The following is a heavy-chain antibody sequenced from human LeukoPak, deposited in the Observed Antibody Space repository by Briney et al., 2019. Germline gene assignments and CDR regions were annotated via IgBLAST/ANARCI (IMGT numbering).Heavy chain of an antibody. V-gene: IGHV4-34*01. CDR1: GGSFSGYY. CDR2: INHSGST. D-gene: IGHD3-10*01. Sequence: SETLSLTCAVYGGSFSGYYWSWIRQPPGKGLEWIGEINHSGSTNYNPSLKSRVTISVDTFKNQFSLKLSSVTAADTAVYYCARGGYGTGRRWFDPWGQGTLVTVSS. CDR3: ARGGYGTGRRWFDP. J-gene: IGHJ5*02.